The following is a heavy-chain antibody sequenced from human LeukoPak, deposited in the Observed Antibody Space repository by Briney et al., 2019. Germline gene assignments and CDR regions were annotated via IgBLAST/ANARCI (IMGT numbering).Heavy chain of an antibody. J-gene: IGHJ6*02. CDR1: GYTFTSYD. V-gene: IGHV1-8*01. CDR3: AIVGVRDYYYYGMDV. D-gene: IGHD3-16*01. CDR2: MNPNSGNT. Sequence: ASVKVSCKASGYTFTSYDINWVRQATGQGLEWMGWMNPNSGNTGYAQKFQGRVTMTRNTSISTAYMELSSLRSEDTAVYYCAIVGVRDYYYYGMDVWGQGTTVTVSS.